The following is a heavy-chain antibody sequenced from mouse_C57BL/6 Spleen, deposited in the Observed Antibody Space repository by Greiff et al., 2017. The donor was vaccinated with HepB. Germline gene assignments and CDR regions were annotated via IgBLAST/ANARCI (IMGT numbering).Heavy chain of an antibody. CDR3: ARVPYYYAMDY. J-gene: IGHJ4*01. Sequence: QVQLQQSGAELVKPGASVKISCKASGYAFSSYWMNWVKQRPGKGLEWIGQIYPGDGDTNYNGKFKGKATLTADKSSSTAYMQLSSLTSEDSAVYFCARVPYYYAMDYWGQGTSVTVSS. CDR2: IYPGDGDT. CDR1: GYAFSSYW. V-gene: IGHV1-80*01.